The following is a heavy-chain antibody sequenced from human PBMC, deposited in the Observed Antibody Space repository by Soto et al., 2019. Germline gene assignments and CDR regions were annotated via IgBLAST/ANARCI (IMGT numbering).Heavy chain of an antibody. J-gene: IGHJ6*02. CDR3: ARGTYYDFWSGYYRLDNYYYGMDV. Sequence: ETLSLTCAVYGGSFSGYYWSWIRQPPGKGLEWIGEINHSGSTNYNPSLKSRVTISVDTSKNQFSLKLSSVTAADTAVYYCARGTYYDFWSGYYRLDNYYYGMDVWGQGTTVTVSS. CDR2: INHSGST. CDR1: GGSFSGYY. V-gene: IGHV4-34*01. D-gene: IGHD3-3*01.